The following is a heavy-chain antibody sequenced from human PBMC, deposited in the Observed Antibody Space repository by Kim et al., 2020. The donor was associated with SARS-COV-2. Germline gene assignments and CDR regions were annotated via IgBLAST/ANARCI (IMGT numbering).Heavy chain of an antibody. V-gene: IGHV1-69*13. CDR2: IIPIFGTA. CDR1: GGTFSSYA. Sequence: SVKVSCKASGGTFSSYAISWVRQAPGQGLEWMGGIIPIFGTANYAQKFQGRVTITADESTSTAYMELSSLRSEDTAVYYCARDMATRYSSSWYGRDGMDVWGQGTTVTVSS. CDR3: ARDMATRYSSSWYGRDGMDV. D-gene: IGHD6-13*01. J-gene: IGHJ6*02.